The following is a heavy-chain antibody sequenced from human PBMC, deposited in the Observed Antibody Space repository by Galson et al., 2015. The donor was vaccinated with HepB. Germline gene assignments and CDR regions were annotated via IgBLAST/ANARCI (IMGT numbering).Heavy chain of an antibody. CDR3: ARGREIPTVTTDWFDP. CDR2: IIPILGIA. Sequence: SVKVSCKASGGTFSSYTISWVRQAPGQGLEWMGRIIPILGIANYAQKFQGRVTITADKSTSTAYMELSSLRSEDTAVYYCARGREIPTVTTDWFDPWGQGTLVTVSS. V-gene: IGHV1-69*02. CDR1: GGTFSSYT. D-gene: IGHD4-17*01. J-gene: IGHJ5*02.